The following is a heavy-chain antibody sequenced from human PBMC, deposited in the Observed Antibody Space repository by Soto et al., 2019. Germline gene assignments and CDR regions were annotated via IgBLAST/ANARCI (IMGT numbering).Heavy chain of an antibody. V-gene: IGHV3-23*01. Sequence: PGGSLRLSCAASGFTLSSYAMSRVRQAPGKGLEWVSAISGSGGSTYYADSVKGRFTISRDNSKNTLYLQMNSLRAEDTAVYYCAKGISSRPPYGMDVWGQGTTVTVSS. D-gene: IGHD6-13*01. CDR3: AKGISSRPPYGMDV. CDR1: GFTLSSYA. J-gene: IGHJ6*02. CDR2: ISGSGGST.